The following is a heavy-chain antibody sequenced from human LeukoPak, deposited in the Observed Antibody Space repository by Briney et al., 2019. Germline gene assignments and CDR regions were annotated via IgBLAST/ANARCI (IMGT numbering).Heavy chain of an antibody. CDR2: ISSSGSIR. V-gene: IGHV3-11*01. D-gene: IGHD2-15*01. J-gene: IGHJ6*02. CDR1: GFTFSDYY. CDR3: ARDHCSGGSCYYYYYGMDV. Sequence: GGSLRLSCAASGFTFSDYYMSWVRQAPGKGLEWVSYISSSGSIRYYADSVKGRFTISRDNAKNSLYLQMNSLGAADTAIYYCARDHCSGGSCYYYYYGMDVWGQGTTVTVSS.